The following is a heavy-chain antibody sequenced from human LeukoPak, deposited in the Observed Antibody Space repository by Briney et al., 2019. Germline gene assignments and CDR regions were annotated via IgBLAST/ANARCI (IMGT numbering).Heavy chain of an antibody. D-gene: IGHD3-22*01. CDR2: IKSDGSST. CDR3: ARYYYDSSRGAY. Sequence: GGSLRLSCAASGFTFSTYWTHWVRQAPGKGLVWVSRIKSDGSSTSYADSVKGRFTISRDNARNTLFLQMNSLRAEDTAVYYCARYYYDSSRGAYWGQGTLVTVSS. CDR1: GFTFSTYW. V-gene: IGHV3-74*01. J-gene: IGHJ4*02.